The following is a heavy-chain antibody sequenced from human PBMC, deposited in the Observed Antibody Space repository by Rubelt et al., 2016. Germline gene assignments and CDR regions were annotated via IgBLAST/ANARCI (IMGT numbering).Heavy chain of an antibody. D-gene: IGHD3-10*01. CDR1: RFTFSSYD. V-gene: IGHV3-23*01. CDR3: AKAIASLIRRGIDH. Sequence: EVQLLESGGDLVQPGGCLRLSCVASRFTFSSYDMSWVRQSPGKGLEWVSTISESGDNTYYADSVKGRLTISRVKSKSTLYLQMNSRRAEDTAVYYCAKAIASLIRRGIDHWGQGTMVAVSS. J-gene: IGHJ4*02. CDR2: ISESGDNT.